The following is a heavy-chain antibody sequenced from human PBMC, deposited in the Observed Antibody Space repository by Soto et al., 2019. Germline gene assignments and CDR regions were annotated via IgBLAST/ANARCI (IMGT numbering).Heavy chain of an antibody. CDR2: IYHSGST. D-gene: IGHD3-3*01. J-gene: IGHJ6*02. CDR3: ARGFWSGLSGMDV. Sequence: SETLSLTCAVSGGSISSGGYSWSWIRQPPGKGLEWIGYIYHSGSTYYNPSLKSRVTISVDRSKNQFSLKLSSVTAADTAVYYCARGFWSGLSGMDVWGQGTTVTSP. V-gene: IGHV4-30-2*01. CDR1: GGSISSGGYS.